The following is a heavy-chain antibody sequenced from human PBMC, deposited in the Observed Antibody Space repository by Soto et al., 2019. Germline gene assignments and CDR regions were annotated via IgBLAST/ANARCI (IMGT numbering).Heavy chain of an antibody. Sequence: EVQLVESGGGLVKPGGSLRLSCAASGFTFSSYSMNWVRQAPGKGLEWVSSISRSSSYVYYADSVKGRFTISRDNAKNSLYLQMNILRAEDTAVYYCARDLHDYVSFRFDPWGQGTLVTVSS. V-gene: IGHV3-21*01. CDR2: ISRSSSYV. CDR1: GFTFSSYS. D-gene: IGHD3-16*01. J-gene: IGHJ5*02. CDR3: ARDLHDYVSFRFDP.